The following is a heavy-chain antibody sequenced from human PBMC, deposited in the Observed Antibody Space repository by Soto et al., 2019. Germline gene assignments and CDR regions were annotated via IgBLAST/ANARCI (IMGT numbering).Heavy chain of an antibody. Sequence: HPGGSLRLSCAASGFTFSSYAMSWVRQAPGKGLEWVSAISGSGGSTYYADSVKGRFTISRDNSKNTLYLQMNSLRAEDTAVYYCAKPYVFRSREYFDYWGQGTLVTVSS. CDR2: ISGSGGST. V-gene: IGHV3-23*01. CDR3: AKPYVFRSREYFDY. D-gene: IGHD3-16*01. CDR1: GFTFSSYA. J-gene: IGHJ4*02.